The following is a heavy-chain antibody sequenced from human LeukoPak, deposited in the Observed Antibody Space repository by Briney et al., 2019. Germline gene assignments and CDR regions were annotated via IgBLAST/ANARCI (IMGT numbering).Heavy chain of an antibody. CDR2: IYYSGST. Sequence: PSETLSLTCTVSGGSISSSSYYWGWIRQPPGKGLEWIGSIYYSGSTYYNPSLKSRVTISVDTSKNQFSLNLTSVTAADTAVYSCAREGGDPRWLDPWGQGTLVTVSS. D-gene: IGHD6-25*01. CDR3: AREGGDPRWLDP. J-gene: IGHJ5*02. CDR1: GGSISSSSYY. V-gene: IGHV4-39*07.